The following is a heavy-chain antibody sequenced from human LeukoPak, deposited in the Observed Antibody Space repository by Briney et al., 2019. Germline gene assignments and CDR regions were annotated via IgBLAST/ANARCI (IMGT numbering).Heavy chain of an antibody. D-gene: IGHD5-12*01. J-gene: IGHJ6*04. CDR2: ISAYNGNT. CDR1: GYTFISYG. Sequence: ASGKLSGTASGYTFISYGIRWVRQAPGLGVECMGWISAYNGNTNYAQKVQGRVTMTTDTSTSTAYMEMRSLRSDDTAVYYCAREGYSGYGGYYYYGMDVWGKGTTVTVSS. V-gene: IGHV1-18*04. CDR3: AREGYSGYGGYYYYGMDV.